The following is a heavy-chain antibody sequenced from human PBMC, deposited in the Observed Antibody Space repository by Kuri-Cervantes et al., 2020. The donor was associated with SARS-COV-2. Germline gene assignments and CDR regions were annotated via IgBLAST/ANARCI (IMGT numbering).Heavy chain of an antibody. CDR1: GFTFSSYA. D-gene: IGHD6-6*01. J-gene: IGHJ4*02. CDR3: ATGSSIAARLQFDY. Sequence: GGSLRLSCAASGFTFSSYAMHWVRQAPGKGLEWVAVISYDGSNKYYADSVKGRFTISRDNSKNTLYLQMNSLRSEDTAVYYCATGSSIAARLQFDYWGQGTLVTVSS. CDR2: ISYDGSNK. V-gene: IGHV3-30*04.